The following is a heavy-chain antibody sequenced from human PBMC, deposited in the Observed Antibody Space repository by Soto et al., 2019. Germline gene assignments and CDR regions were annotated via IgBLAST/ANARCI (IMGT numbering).Heavy chain of an antibody. J-gene: IGHJ4*02. CDR1: GYTFTGYY. V-gene: IGHV1-2*04. CDR3: ARDPAPHIAAAGNRQVGFDY. CDR2: INPNSGGT. Sequence: GASVEVSCKASGYTFTGYYMHWVRQAPGQGLEWMGWINPNSGGTNYAQKFQGWVTMTRDTSISTAYMELSRLRSDDTAVYYCARDPAPHIAAAGNRQVGFDYWGQGTLVTVSS. D-gene: IGHD6-13*01.